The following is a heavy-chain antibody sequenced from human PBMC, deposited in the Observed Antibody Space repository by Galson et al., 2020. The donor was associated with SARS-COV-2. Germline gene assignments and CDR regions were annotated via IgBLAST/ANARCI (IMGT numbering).Heavy chain of an antibody. CDR1: GFTFSNYA. CDR3: AKFGSGSYLGYWFDP. V-gene: IGHV3-23*01. D-gene: IGHD3-10*01. Sequence: GESLKISCAASGFTFSNYAMSWVRQAPGKGLEWVSAISGSGGSTYYADSVKGRFTISRDNSKNTLYLQMNSLRAEDTAVYYCAKFGSGSYLGYWFDPWGQGTLVTVSS. CDR2: ISGSGGST. J-gene: IGHJ5*02.